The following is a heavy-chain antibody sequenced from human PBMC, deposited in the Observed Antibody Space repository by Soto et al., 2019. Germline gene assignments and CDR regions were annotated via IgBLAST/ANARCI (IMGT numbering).Heavy chain of an antibody. J-gene: IGHJ5*02. CDR3: ARENLGYCSSTSCSGGWFDP. V-gene: IGHV1-2*04. Sequence: ASVKVSCKASGYTFTCYYMHWVRQAPGQGLEWMGWINPNSGGTNYAQKFQGWVTMTRDTSISTAYMELSRLRSDDTAVYYCARENLGYCSSTSCSGGWFDPWGQGTLVTVSS. D-gene: IGHD2-2*01. CDR1: GYTFTCYY. CDR2: INPNSGGT.